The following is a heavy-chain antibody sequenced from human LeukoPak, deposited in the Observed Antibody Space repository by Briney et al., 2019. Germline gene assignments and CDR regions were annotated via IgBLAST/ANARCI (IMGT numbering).Heavy chain of an antibody. V-gene: IGHV3-23*01. Sequence: GGSLRLSCAASGLTFNTHAMSWVRQAPEKGLEWVSSLTRTGRTTYYADSVKGRFTISRDNLKNTVYLQMNSLRGEDTAIYYCAKDRPNFYEASGSYYKMKGDFWGQGTLVTVSS. CDR2: LTRTGRTT. D-gene: IGHD3-10*01. CDR3: AKDRPNFYEASGSYYKMKGDF. J-gene: IGHJ4*02. CDR1: GLTFNTHA.